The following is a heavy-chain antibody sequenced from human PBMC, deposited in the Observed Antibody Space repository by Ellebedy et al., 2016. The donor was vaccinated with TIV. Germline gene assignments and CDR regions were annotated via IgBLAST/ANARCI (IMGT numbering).Heavy chain of an antibody. CDR3: AKGGAGYYYYYYMDV. D-gene: IGHD1-26*01. Sequence: GESLKISXAASGFTFSSYAMHWVRQAPGKGLEWVAVISYDGSNKYYADSVKGRFTISRDNSKNTLFLQMNSLRADDTAVYFCAKGGAGYYYYYYMDVWGKGTTVTVSS. J-gene: IGHJ6*03. CDR2: ISYDGSNK. CDR1: GFTFSSYA. V-gene: IGHV3-30-3*01.